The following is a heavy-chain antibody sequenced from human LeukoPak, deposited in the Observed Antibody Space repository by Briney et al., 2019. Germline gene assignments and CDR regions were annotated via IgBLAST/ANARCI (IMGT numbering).Heavy chain of an antibody. CDR3: ARVSIPAADFDY. CDR2: TNHSGST. CDR1: GGSFSGYY. Sequence: SSETLSLTCAVYGGSFSGYYWSWIRQPPGKGLEWIGETNHSGSTNYNPSLKSRVTISVDTSKNQFSLKLSSVTAADTAVYYCARVSIPAADFDYWGQGTLVTVSS. V-gene: IGHV4-34*01. J-gene: IGHJ4*02. D-gene: IGHD2-2*01.